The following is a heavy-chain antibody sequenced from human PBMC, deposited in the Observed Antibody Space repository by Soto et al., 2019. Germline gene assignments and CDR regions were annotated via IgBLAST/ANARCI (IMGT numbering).Heavy chain of an antibody. J-gene: IGHJ6*02. CDR3: ARILWFREGFHRVHYGMDV. CDR2: TYYRSKWYN. Sequence: SPTLSLTCAISGDSVSSNSAAWNWIRQSPSRGLEWLGRTYYRSKWYNDYAVSVKSRITINPDTSKNQFSLQLNSVTPEDTAVYYCARILWFREGFHRVHYGMDVWGQGTTVTVSS. D-gene: IGHD3-10*01. V-gene: IGHV6-1*01. CDR1: GDSVSSNSAA.